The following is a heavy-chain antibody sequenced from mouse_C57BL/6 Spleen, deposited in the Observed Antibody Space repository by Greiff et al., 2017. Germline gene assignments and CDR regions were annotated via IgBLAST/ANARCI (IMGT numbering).Heavy chain of an antibody. V-gene: IGHV1-7*01. D-gene: IGHD2-4*01. CDR3: GRYDYDDGYFDY. Sequence: VKLVESGAELAKPSASVTLSCTVSGYSITSYWLHWVKQRPGQGLEWIGYINPSSGYTKYNQKFKDKATLTADKSSSTAYMQLSSLTYEDAAVYYCGRYDYDDGYFDYWGQGTTLTVSS. CDR2: INPSSGYT. CDR1: GYSITSYW. J-gene: IGHJ2*01.